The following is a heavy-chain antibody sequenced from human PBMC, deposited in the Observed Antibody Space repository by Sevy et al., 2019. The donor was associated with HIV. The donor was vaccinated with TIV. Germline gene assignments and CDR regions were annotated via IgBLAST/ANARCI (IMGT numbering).Heavy chain of an antibody. J-gene: IGHJ4*02. D-gene: IGHD2-15*01. V-gene: IGHV1-18*04. CDR3: AKGRGYCSVGNCYSDS. CDR1: GYTFTNYG. Sequence: ASVKVSCKASGYTFTNYGISWVRQAPGQGLEWMGWISAYNGNTNYAQSLQGRVTMTTDTSTNTAYMEMRSLRSDDTAVYFCAKGRGYCSVGNCYSDSWGQGTLVTVSS. CDR2: ISAYNGNT.